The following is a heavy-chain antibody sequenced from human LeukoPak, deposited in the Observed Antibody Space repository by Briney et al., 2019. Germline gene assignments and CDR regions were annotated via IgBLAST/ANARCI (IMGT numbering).Heavy chain of an antibody. Sequence: GGSLRLSCAASGFTFSSYAMSWVRQAPGKGLEWVSAISGSGGSTYYADSVKGRFTVSRDNSKNTLYLQMNSLRAEDTAVYYCAREVSGWDTGNYWGQGTLVTVSS. D-gene: IGHD6-19*01. V-gene: IGHV3-23*01. CDR1: GFTFSSYA. CDR2: ISGSGGST. J-gene: IGHJ4*02. CDR3: AREVSGWDTGNY.